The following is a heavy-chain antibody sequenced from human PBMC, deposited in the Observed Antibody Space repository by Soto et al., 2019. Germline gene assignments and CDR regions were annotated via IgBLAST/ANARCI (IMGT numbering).Heavy chain of an antibody. D-gene: IGHD6-19*01. J-gene: IGHJ4*02. CDR1: GFTFGNYA. Sequence: EVLLLESGGDLAQQGGSLRLSCAASGFTFGNYAMSWVRQAPGKGLEWVAGISASGRDTYYADSVKDRFTISRDSSKKTLYLQMNSLRAEDTAKYFCAKGKTTGWYYFAYWGQGTLVTVSS. V-gene: IGHV3-23*01. CDR2: ISASGRDT. CDR3: AKGKTTGWYYFAY.